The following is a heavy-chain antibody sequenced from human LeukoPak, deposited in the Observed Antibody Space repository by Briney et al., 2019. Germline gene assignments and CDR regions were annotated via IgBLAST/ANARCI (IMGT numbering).Heavy chain of an antibody. CDR3: AKDRGTSWPGYFQY. J-gene: IGHJ1*01. D-gene: IGHD6-13*01. CDR2: ISYDGSNK. V-gene: IGHV3-30*18. CDR1: GFTFSNYG. Sequence: GGALRLSCATSGFTFSNYGMHWVRQAPGKGPEWVAVISYDGSNKYYRDSVKGRFTISRDNSKNTLDLQMNNLRPEDTAVYYCAKDRGTSWPGYFQYWGQGTLVTVSS.